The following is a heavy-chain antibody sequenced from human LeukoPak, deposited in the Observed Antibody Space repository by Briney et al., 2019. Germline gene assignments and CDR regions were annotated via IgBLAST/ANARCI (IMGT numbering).Heavy chain of an antibody. D-gene: IGHD6-19*01. V-gene: IGHV1-46*01. CDR3: ARCGYSSGWYYYYYYMDV. J-gene: IGHJ6*03. Sequence: GASVKVSCKASGYTFTSYYMHWVRQAPGQGLEWMGMINPSGGSTSYAQKFQGRVTMTRDMSTSTVYMELSSLRSEDTAVYYCARCGYSSGWYYYYYYMDVWGKGTTVTVSS. CDR1: GYTFTSYY. CDR2: INPSGGST.